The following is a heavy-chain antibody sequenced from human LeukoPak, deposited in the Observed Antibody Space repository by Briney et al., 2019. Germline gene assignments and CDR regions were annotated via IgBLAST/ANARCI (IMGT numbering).Heavy chain of an antibody. Sequence: SLRLSCAASGFTFSSYEMNWVRQAPGKGLEWVSYISSSGSTIYYADSVKGRFTISRDNAKNSLYLQMNSLRAEDTAVYYCARGPDPVTMIVVATMYFDYWGQGTLVTVSS. D-gene: IGHD3-22*01. V-gene: IGHV3-48*03. CDR3: ARGPDPVTMIVVATMYFDY. CDR1: GFTFSSYE. CDR2: ISSSGSTI. J-gene: IGHJ4*02.